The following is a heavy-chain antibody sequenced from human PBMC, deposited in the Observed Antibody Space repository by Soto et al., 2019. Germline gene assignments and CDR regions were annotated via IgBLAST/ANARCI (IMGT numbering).Heavy chain of an antibody. CDR1: GDSLTTYY. V-gene: IGHV4-59*07. Sequence: SDTLSLTCTVSGDSLTTYYWNWSRQPPGKGLEWIGFIYYSGSTSYNPSLKSRVTISLDTSKSQVSLKLNSVTATDTAVYYCAGAGYEILTGSYKKQRYFDYWGRGTLVTVSS. CDR2: IYYSGST. D-gene: IGHD3-9*01. CDR3: AGAGYEILTGSYKKQRYFDY. J-gene: IGHJ4*02.